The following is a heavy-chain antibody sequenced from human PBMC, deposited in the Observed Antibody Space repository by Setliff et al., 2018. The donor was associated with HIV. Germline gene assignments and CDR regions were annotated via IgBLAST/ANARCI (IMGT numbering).Heavy chain of an antibody. D-gene: IGHD3-3*01. Sequence: SETLSLTCTVAGGSISSSSYYWGWIRQPPGKGLEWIGSIYYSGSTNYNPSLKSRVTISVDTSKNQFSLKLSSVIAADTAVYYCARIFGDQGYYYGMDVWGQGTTVTVSS. V-gene: IGHV4-39*07. J-gene: IGHJ6*02. CDR2: IYYSGST. CDR1: GGSISSSSYY. CDR3: ARIFGDQGYYYGMDV.